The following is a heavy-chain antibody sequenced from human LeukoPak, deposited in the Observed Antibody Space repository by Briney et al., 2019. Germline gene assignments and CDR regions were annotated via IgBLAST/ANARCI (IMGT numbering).Heavy chain of an antibody. Sequence: PGGSLRLSCGASGFTFRNAWMSWVRQAPGKGLEWGGRIKSKTEGGTTDYAAPVKGRFTISRDDSRNTLYLQMNSLETEDTAVYYCTTGVGATYFAFDIWGQGTMVTVSS. J-gene: IGHJ3*02. V-gene: IGHV3-15*01. CDR3: TTGVGATYFAFDI. D-gene: IGHD1-26*01. CDR2: IKSKTEGGTT. CDR1: GFTFRNAW.